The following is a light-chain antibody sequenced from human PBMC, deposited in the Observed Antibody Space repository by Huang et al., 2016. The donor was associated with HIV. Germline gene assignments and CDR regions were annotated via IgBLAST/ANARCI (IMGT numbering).Light chain of an antibody. CDR1: QSVSIN. J-gene: IGKJ2*01. CDR2: AAS. Sequence: EIVLTPSPATLSVSPGERATLSCRASQSVSINLAWYQHKPSQAPRVLIYAASTRATGSPVRFRGSGSGTECTLTISSLQAEDFAVYYCQQYDTLYTFGQGTKLEI. CDR3: QQYDTLYT. V-gene: IGKV3-15*01.